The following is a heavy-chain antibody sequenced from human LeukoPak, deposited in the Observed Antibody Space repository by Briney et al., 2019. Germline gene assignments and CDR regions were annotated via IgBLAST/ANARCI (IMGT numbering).Heavy chain of an antibody. Sequence: GASVKVSCKASRYSFIGYYMHWVRQAPGQGLEWMGWINPNSGGTNYAQKFQGRVTMTRDTSISTAYMEVSRLTSDDTAVFYRAREGSGYPYWGQGTLVTVSS. CDR1: RYSFIGYY. V-gene: IGHV1-2*02. CDR2: INPNSGGT. CDR3: AREGSGYPY. D-gene: IGHD5-12*01. J-gene: IGHJ4*02.